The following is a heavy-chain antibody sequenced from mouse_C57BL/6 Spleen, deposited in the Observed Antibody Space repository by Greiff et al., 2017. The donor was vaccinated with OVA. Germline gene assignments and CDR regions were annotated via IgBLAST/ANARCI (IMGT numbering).Heavy chain of an antibody. J-gene: IGHJ2*01. CDR3: TFRRAAQEVFDY. D-gene: IGHD3-2*02. CDR2: IDPEDGET. CDR1: GFNIKDYY. Sequence: VQLQQSGAELVKPGASVKLSCTASGFNIKDYYMHWVKQRTEQGLEWIGRIDPEDGETKYAPNFQGKATITADTSSNTAYLQLSSLTSEDTAVYYCTFRRAAQEVFDYWGQGTTLTVSS. V-gene: IGHV14-2*01.